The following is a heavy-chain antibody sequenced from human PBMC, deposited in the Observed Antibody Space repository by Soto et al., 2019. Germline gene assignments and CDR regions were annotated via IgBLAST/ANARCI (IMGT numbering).Heavy chain of an antibody. V-gene: IGHV1-69*13. CDR1: GGTFSSYA. J-gene: IGHJ5*02. CDR2: IIPIFGTA. CDR3: ARCRDGYNWRCDP. Sequence: SVKVSCKASGGTFSSYAISWVRQAPGQGLEWMGGIIPIFGTANYAQKFQGRVTITADESTSTAYMELSSLRSEDTAVYYCARCRDGYNWRCDPWGQGTMGTVSS. D-gene: IGHD5-12*01.